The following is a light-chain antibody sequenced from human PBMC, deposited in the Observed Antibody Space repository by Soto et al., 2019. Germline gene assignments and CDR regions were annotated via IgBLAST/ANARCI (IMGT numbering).Light chain of an antibody. V-gene: IGKV1-27*01. J-gene: IGKJ1*01. CDR2: DAS. CDR3: QKYNSAPPT. CDR1: QGISNY. Sequence: DIQMTQSPSSLSASVGDRVTITCRASQGISNYFAWYQQKPGKVPKLLIYDASTLPSGVPSRFSGSGSGTDFALTISSLQPEDVATYYWQKYNSAPPTFGQGTKVEIK.